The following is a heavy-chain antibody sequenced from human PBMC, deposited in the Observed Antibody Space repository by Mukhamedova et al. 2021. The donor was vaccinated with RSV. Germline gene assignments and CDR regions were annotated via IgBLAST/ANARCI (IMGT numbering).Heavy chain of an antibody. D-gene: IGHD3-3*01. Sequence: SYTNYADSVKGRFTISRDNAKNSLYLQMNSLRAEDTAVYYCARGGGGFWSGYYLDYWGQGTLVTVSS. J-gene: IGHJ4*02. CDR3: ARGGGGFWSGYYLDY. V-gene: IGHV3-11*05. CDR2: SYT.